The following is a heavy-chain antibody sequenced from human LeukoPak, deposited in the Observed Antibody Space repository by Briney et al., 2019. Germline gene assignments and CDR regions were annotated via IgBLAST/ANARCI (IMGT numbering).Heavy chain of an antibody. J-gene: IGHJ4*02. V-gene: IGHV3-11*01. CDR3: ARRRYNWNAIDY. Sequence: GGSLRLSCAASGFTFSDYYMSWIRQAPGKGLEWVSYISSSGSTLYYADSVKGRITNSRDNAKNSPYLQMNSLRAEDTAVYYCARRRYNWNAIDYWGQGTLVTVSS. CDR2: ISSSGSTL. D-gene: IGHD1-20*01. CDR1: GFTFSDYY.